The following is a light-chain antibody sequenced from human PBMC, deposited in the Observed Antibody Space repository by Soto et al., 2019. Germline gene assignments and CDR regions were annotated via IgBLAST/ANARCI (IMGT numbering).Light chain of an antibody. CDR3: QQSYCSPPWT. CDR1: QSIVTY. J-gene: IGKJ1*01. Sequence: DIQMTQSPSSLSASVGDRVTITCRASQSIVTYLNWYLQKPGKAAKLLIYAASNLQSGVPSRFSSSCSRTDFTLTISTLHPQDFATYFCQQSYCSPPWTVRQGTNV. CDR2: AAS. V-gene: IGKV1-39*01.